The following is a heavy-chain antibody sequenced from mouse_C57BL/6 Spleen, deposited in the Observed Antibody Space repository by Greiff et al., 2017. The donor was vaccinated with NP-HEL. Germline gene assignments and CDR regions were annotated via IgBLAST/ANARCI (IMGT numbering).Heavy chain of an antibody. CDR3: AREGTGTLFDY. D-gene: IGHD4-1*01. J-gene: IGHJ2*01. Sequence: EVKLQESGAELVKPGASVKLSCTASGFNIKDYYMHWVKQRTEKGLEWIGRIAPEDGATQYAPKFQGKATITADTSSNTAYLQLSSLTSEDTAVYYCAREGTGTLFDYWGQGTTLTVSS. V-gene: IGHV14-2*01. CDR2: IAPEDGAT. CDR1: GFNIKDYY.